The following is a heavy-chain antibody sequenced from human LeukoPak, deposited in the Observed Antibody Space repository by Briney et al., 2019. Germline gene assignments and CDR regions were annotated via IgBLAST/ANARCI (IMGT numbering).Heavy chain of an antibody. D-gene: IGHD5-12*01. J-gene: IGHJ4*02. Sequence: GGSLRLSCAASGFTFSDYSMTWVRQAPGKGLEWISYVGISNGNTKYADSVKGRFTISGDSAKNSVFLQMNSLRVEDTAVCYCARDHRYAFDNWGQGTLVTVSS. CDR3: ARDHRYAFDN. V-gene: IGHV3-48*04. CDR1: GFTFSDYS. CDR2: VGISNGNT.